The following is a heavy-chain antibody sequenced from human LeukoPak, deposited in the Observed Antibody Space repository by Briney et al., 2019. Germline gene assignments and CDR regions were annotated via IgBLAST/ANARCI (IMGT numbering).Heavy chain of an antibody. CDR3: ARDRGDFWSGYYTNYFDY. Sequence: GGSLRLSCAASGFPFNNYNMPWVRQAPGKGLERVSYISDSSSTTYYADSLKGRFTISRDNAKNSLYLQMNSLRAEDTAVYYCARDRGDFWSGYYTNYFDYWGQGTLVTVSS. J-gene: IGHJ4*02. D-gene: IGHD3-3*01. CDR2: ISDSSSTT. V-gene: IGHV3-48*01. CDR1: GFPFNNYN.